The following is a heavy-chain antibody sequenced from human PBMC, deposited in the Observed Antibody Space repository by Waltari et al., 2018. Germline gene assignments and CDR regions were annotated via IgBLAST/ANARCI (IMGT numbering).Heavy chain of an antibody. CDR1: GFPFSSYW. D-gene: IGHD3-3*01. V-gene: IGHV3-74*01. CDR3: ASGSQYYDFWSGYQAYDAFDI. Sequence: EVQLVESGGGLVQPGGSLRLSCAASGFPFSSYWMHWVRQAPGKGLVWVSRINSDGSSTSYADSVKGRFTISRDNAKNTLYLQMNSLRAEDTAVYYCASGSQYYDFWSGYQAYDAFDIWGQGTMVTVSS. CDR2: INSDGSST. J-gene: IGHJ3*02.